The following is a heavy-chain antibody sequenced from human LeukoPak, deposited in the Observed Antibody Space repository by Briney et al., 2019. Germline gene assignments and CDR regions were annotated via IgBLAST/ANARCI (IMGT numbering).Heavy chain of an antibody. V-gene: IGHV1-69*06. CDR1: GGTFSSYA. Sequence: ASVKVSCKASGGTFSSYAISWVRQAPGQGLEWMGGIIPIFGTANYAQKFQGRVTITADKSTSTAYMELSSLRSEDTAVYYCAIYYYDSSGYYSPFDYWGQGTLVTVSS. D-gene: IGHD3-22*01. CDR2: IIPIFGTA. J-gene: IGHJ4*02. CDR3: AIYYYDSSGYYSPFDY.